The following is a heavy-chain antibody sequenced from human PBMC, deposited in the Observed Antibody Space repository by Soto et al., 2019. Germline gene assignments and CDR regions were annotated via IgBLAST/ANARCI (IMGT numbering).Heavy chain of an antibody. V-gene: IGHV3-21*01. CDR1: GFTFSSYS. D-gene: IGHD6-13*01. CDR3: ARAKRSAAHAFDI. CDR2: ISSSSSYI. Sequence: GWSLRLSCAATGFTFSSYSTNWVRQAPGKGLEWVSSISSSSSYIYYADSVKGRFTISRDNAKNSLYLQMNSLRAEDTAVYYCARAKRSAAHAFDIWGQGTMVTVSS. J-gene: IGHJ3*02.